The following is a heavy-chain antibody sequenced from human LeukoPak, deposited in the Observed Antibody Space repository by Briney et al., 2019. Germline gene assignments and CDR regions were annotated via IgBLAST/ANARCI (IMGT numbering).Heavy chain of an antibody. CDR2: FDHEDGET. Sequence: GASVKVSCKVSGYTLTELSMHWVRQPPGKGLEWMGGFDHEDGETIYAQKFQGRVTMTEDTSTDTAYMELRSLRTEDAAVYYCATSGSDSSGYYYYMDVWGKGTTVTVSS. CDR3: ATSGSDSSGYYYYMDV. V-gene: IGHV1-24*01. CDR1: GYTLTELS. J-gene: IGHJ6*03. D-gene: IGHD6-25*01.